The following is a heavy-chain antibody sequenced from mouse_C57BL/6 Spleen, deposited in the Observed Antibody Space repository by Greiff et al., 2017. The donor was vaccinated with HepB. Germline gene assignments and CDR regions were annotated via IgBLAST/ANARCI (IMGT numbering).Heavy chain of an antibody. V-gene: IGHV5-4*01. CDR2: ISDGGSYT. Sequence: EVKLVESGGGLVKPGGSLKLSCAASGFTFSSYAMSWVRQTPEKRLEWVATISDGGSYTYYPNNVKGRFTISRDNAKNNLYLQMSHLKSEDTAMYYCARDNYGSSYPLDYWGQGTTLTVSS. D-gene: IGHD1-1*01. CDR1: GFTFSSYA. J-gene: IGHJ2*01. CDR3: ARDNYGSSYPLDY.